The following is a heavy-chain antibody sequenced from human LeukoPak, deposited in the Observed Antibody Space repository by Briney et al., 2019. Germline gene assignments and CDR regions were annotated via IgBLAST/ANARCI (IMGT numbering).Heavy chain of an antibody. D-gene: IGHD3-3*01. CDR1: GGSISSYY. V-gene: IGHV4-4*07. Sequence: SETLSLTCTVSGGSISSYYWSWIRQPAGKGLEWIGRIYTSGSTNYNPSLKSRVTMSVDTSKYQFSLKLSSVTAADTAVYYCARDIQPRFGVVNNWFDPWGQGTLVTVSS. CDR3: ARDIQPRFGVVNNWFDP. CDR2: IYTSGST. J-gene: IGHJ5*02.